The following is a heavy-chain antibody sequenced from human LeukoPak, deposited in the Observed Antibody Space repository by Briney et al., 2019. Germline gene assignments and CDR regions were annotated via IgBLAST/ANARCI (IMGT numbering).Heavy chain of an antibody. V-gene: IGHV4-39*07. CDR3: AREVPVSSSFDY. CDR2: IYYSGST. Sequence: PSETLSLTCTVSGGSISSSSYYWGWIRQPPGKGLEWIGSIYYSGSTYYNPSLKSRVTISVDTSKNQFSLKLSSVTAADTAVYYCAREVPVSSSFDYWGQGTLVTVSS. CDR1: GGSISSSSYY. J-gene: IGHJ4*02. D-gene: IGHD6-6*01.